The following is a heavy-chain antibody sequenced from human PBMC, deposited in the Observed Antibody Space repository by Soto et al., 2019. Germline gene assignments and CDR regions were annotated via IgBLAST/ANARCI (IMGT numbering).Heavy chain of an antibody. CDR1: GYTFSRFG. CDR2: MSYDGRNE. J-gene: IGHJ5*02. D-gene: IGHD2-2*01. CDR3: TKEMGSAMPFEA. Sequence: QVQLVESGGDVVQPGRSLRLSCVGSGYTFSRFGMHWVRQAPGKGLEWVAVMSYDGRNENYADSVRGRFTISRDNSKNTLYLQMNSLRAEDTAMEYCTKEMGSAMPFEAWGQGTLVTVSS. V-gene: IGHV3-30*18.